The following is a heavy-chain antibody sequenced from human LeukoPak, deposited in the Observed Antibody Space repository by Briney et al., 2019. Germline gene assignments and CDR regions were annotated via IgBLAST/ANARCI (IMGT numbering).Heavy chain of an antibody. V-gene: IGHV3-30*02. CDR1: GFTFSNYA. J-gene: IGHJ4*02. D-gene: IGHD3-22*01. CDR2: IPYDGSNK. Sequence: GGSLRLSCAASGFTFSNYAMHWVRQVPGKGLEWVAFIPYDGSNKNYADSVKGRFTISRDNSKNTVYLQMNSLRADDTAVYFCAKDKDSTGYYHDYWGQGNLVTVSS. CDR3: AKDKDSTGYYHDY.